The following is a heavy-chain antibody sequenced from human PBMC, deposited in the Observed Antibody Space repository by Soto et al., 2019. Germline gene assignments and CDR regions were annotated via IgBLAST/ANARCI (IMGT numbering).Heavy chain of an antibody. J-gene: IGHJ3*02. D-gene: IGHD6-19*01. CDR2: ISYDGTNK. CDR1: GFTFTSYA. Sequence: GGSLRLSCVASGFTFTSYAMHWVRQAPGKGLEWVAVISYDGTNKYHADSVKGRFTISRDNSKNTLYLQMNNLRREDTALYYCARPAVASIRWEALDIWGQGTKVTVSS. V-gene: IGHV3-30-3*01. CDR3: ARPAVASIRWEALDI.